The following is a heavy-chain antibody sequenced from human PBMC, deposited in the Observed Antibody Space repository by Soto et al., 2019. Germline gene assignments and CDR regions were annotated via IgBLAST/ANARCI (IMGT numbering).Heavy chain of an antibody. D-gene: IGHD1-20*01. CDR3: ARGPVYYFDY. V-gene: IGHV3-64*01. CDR1: GFTFSSYA. CDR2: ISSNGGST. J-gene: IGHJ4*02. Sequence: EVQLVESGGGLVQPGGSLRLSCAASGFTFSSYAMHWVRQAPGKGLEYVSAISSNGGSTYYANSVKGRFTISRDNSKNTLYLQMGSLRAEDMAVYYCARGPVYYFDYWGQGTLVTVSS.